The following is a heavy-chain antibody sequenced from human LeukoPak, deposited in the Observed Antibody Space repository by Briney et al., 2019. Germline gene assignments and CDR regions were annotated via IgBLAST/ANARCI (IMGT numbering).Heavy chain of an antibody. V-gene: IGHV4-4*07. Sequence: LETLSLTCTVSGGSIDSYHWSWIRHPAGRGLEWIGRIYTSGSTNYNPSLKSRVTMSVDTSKNQFSLKLSSVTAADTAVYYCARETLPRDYFDYWGQGTLVTVSS. CDR1: GGSIDSYH. CDR2: IYTSGST. J-gene: IGHJ4*02. CDR3: ARETLPRDYFDY.